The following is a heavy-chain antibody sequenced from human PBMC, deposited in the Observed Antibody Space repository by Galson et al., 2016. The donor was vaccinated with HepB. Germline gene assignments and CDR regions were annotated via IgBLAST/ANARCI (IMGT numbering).Heavy chain of an antibody. Sequence: SLRLSCAASGFTFSDYWVAWVHQTPGEGLEWVANIKQDGSEKYYVDSVKGRFTISRDNAKNSLYLQMNSLRPEDTAVYYCSSAAYHYGSNGYYFAYWGQGTLVTVSS. CDR1: GFTFSDYW. V-gene: IGHV3-7*05. D-gene: IGHD3-22*01. CDR2: IKQDGSEK. J-gene: IGHJ4*02. CDR3: SSAAYHYGSNGYYFAY.